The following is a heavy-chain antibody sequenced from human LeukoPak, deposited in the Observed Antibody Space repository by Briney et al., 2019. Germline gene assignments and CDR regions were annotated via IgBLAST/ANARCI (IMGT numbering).Heavy chain of an antibody. Sequence: SETLSLTCAVYGGSFSGYYWSWIRQPPGKGLEWIGEINHSGSTNYNPSLKSRITISVDTSKNQFSLKLSSVTAADTAVYYCARGDLRFFDPWGQGTLVTVSS. V-gene: IGHV4-34*01. D-gene: IGHD3-16*01. CDR1: GGSFSGYY. J-gene: IGHJ5*02. CDR3: ARGDLRFFDP. CDR2: INHSGST.